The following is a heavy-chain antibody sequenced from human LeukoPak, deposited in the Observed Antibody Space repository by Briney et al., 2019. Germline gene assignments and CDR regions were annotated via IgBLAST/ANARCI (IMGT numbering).Heavy chain of an antibody. Sequence: GASVKVSCKASGGTFSSYAISWVRQAPGQGLEWMGRIIPILGIANYAQKFQGRVTITADKSTSTAYMELSSLRSEDTAVYYCARTGTTQNYYYGMDVWGQGTTVTVSS. J-gene: IGHJ6*02. D-gene: IGHD1-1*01. V-gene: IGHV1-69*04. CDR1: GGTFSSYA. CDR3: ARTGTTQNYYYGMDV. CDR2: IIPILGIA.